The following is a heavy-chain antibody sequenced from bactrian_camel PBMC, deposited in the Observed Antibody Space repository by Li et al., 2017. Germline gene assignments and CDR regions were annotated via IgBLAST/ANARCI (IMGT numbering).Heavy chain of an antibody. CDR2: ITRIHGGT. D-gene: IGHD7*01. CDR3: AAVVGCSTAPWLRDPGQRQGPIY. J-gene: IGHJ4*01. V-gene: IGHV3S63*01. CDR1: SDPYRMKC. Sequence: HVQLVESGGGSVQAGGSLRLSCVASSDPYRMKCMAWFRQVPGKEREGVASITRIHGGTAYADSVKGRFIISRDNTKNTWYLQMNILKPEDTAMYYCAAVVGCSTAPWLRDPGQRQGPIYWGQGTQVTVS.